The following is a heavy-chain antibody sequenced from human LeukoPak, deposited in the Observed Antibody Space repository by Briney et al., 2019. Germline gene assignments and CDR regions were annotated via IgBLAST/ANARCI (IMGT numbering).Heavy chain of an antibody. CDR1: GFTFSSYG. CDR3: AKDRYCSSTSCYPYYYYYYMDV. CDR2: IRYDGSNK. D-gene: IGHD2-2*01. J-gene: IGHJ6*03. V-gene: IGHV3-30*02. Sequence: PGGSLRLSCAASGFTFSSYGMHWVRQAPGKGLEWVAFIRYDGSNKYYADSVKGRFTISRANSKNTLYLQMNSLRAEDTAVYYCAKDRYCSSTSCYPYYYYYYMDVWGKGTTVTVSS.